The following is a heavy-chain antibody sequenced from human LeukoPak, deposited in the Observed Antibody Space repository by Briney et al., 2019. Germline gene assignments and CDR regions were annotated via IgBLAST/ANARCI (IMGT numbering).Heavy chain of an antibody. CDR2: IYYSGST. Sequence: SETLSLTCTVSGGSISSSSYYRGWIRQPPGKGLEWIGSIYYSGSTYYNPSLKSRVTISVDTSKNQFSLKLSSVTAADTAVYYCARGVRWELLENYFDYWGQGTLVTVSS. V-gene: IGHV4-39*07. CDR3: ARGVRWELLENYFDY. J-gene: IGHJ4*02. CDR1: GGSISSSSYY. D-gene: IGHD1-26*01.